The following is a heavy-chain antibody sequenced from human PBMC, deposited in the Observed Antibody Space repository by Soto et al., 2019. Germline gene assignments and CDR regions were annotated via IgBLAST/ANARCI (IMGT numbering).Heavy chain of an antibody. CDR3: ARAPTSRFDY. V-gene: IGHV3-30-3*01. Sequence: PGGSLRLSCAASGFTLRTFAMHWVRQAPGKGLEWVADISSDGDTKYYADSVKGRFTISRDNSKDTLFLQMNSLRPEDTAVYFCARAPTSRFDYWGLGTLVTVSS. CDR2: ISSDGDTK. J-gene: IGHJ4*02. CDR1: GFTLRTFA.